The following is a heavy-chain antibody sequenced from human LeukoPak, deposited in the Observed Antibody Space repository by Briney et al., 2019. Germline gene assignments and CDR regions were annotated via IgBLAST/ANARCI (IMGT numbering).Heavy chain of an antibody. J-gene: IGHJ5*02. CDR2: IKQDGSGQ. CDR3: ARAFTANWYNWFDP. CDR1: GFTFSNYW. Sequence: GGSLRLSCAASGFTFSNYWMIWVRQAPGKGLEWVASIKQDGSGQNYVDSMEGRFIISRDNAKNSLYLEMNSLRTEDTALYCCARAFTANWYNWFDPWGQGTPVTVSS. V-gene: IGHV3-7*01. D-gene: IGHD1-1*01.